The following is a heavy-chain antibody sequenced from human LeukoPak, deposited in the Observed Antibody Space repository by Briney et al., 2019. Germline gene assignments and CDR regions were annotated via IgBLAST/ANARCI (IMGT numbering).Heavy chain of an antibody. CDR2: ISAYNGNT. CDR1: GYTFSFYG. Sequence: ASVKVSCKVSGYTFSFYGVSWVRQAPGRGLEWVAWISAYNGNTNYAQKLQDRVTLTTDTSTSTAYMELRSLTSDDTAVYYCARTFYDFWSGFSNYDSFHIWGQGTLVTVSS. V-gene: IGHV1-18*01. J-gene: IGHJ3*02. D-gene: IGHD3-3*01. CDR3: ARTFYDFWSGFSNYDSFHI.